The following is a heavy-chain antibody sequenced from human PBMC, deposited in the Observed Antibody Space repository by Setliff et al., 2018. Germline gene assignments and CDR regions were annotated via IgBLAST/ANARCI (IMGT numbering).Heavy chain of an antibody. V-gene: IGHV3-11*04. J-gene: IGHJ4*02. D-gene: IGHD1-26*01. Sequence: PGGSLRLSCAASGFTFSDYYMSWIRQAPGKGLEWVSYISNSGDIIYYVDSVKGRFTVSRDNAKNSVYLQMNSLRVEDTAVYYCVSGHASGTRGYWGQGTLVTVSS. CDR1: GFTFSDYY. CDR2: ISNSGDII. CDR3: VSGHASGTRGY.